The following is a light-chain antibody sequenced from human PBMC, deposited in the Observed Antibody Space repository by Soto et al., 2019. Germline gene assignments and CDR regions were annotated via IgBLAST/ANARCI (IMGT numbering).Light chain of an antibody. CDR2: WAS. V-gene: IGKV4-1*01. CDR3: QQYYNTLWT. CDR1: QSILSSSNNKNY. J-gene: IGKJ1*01. Sequence: DIVMTQSPDSLTVSLGERATINCKSSQSILSSSNNKNYLGWYQQKPAQPPKLLIYWASTRESGVSDRFSGSGSGTDFTLTISNLQAEDVAVYYCQQYYNTLWTFGQGTKVEIK.